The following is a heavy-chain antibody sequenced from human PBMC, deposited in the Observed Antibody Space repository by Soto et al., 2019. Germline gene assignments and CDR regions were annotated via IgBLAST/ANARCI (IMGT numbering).Heavy chain of an antibody. D-gene: IGHD3-22*01. V-gene: IGHV4-30-4*01. J-gene: IGHJ2*01. CDR2: IYYSGST. CDR1: GGSISSGDYY. Sequence: SETLSLTCTVSGGSISSGDYYWSWIRQPPGKGLEWVGYIYYSGSTYYNPSLKSRVTISVDTSKNQFSLKLSSVTAADTAVYYCAXVLADYYDSSVVGYFDLWGRGTLVTVSS. CDR3: AXVLADYYDSSVVGYFDL.